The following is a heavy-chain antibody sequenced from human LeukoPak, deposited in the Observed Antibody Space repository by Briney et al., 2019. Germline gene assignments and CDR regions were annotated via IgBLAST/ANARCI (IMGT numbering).Heavy chain of an antibody. Sequence: GGSLRLSCAASGFTFSNAWMSSVRQAPGKGLEWVGRIKSKTDGGTTDYAAPVKGRFTISRDDSKNTLYLQMNSLKTEDTAVYYCTTAMVASFGEYYFDYWGQGTLVTVSS. CDR2: IKSKTDGGTT. D-gene: IGHD3-16*01. V-gene: IGHV3-15*01. CDR3: TTAMVASFGEYYFDY. J-gene: IGHJ4*02. CDR1: GFTFSNAW.